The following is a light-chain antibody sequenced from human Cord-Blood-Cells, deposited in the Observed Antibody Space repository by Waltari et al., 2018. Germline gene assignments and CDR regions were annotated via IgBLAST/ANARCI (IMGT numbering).Light chain of an antibody. CDR2: DVS. J-gene: IGLJ3*02. CDR3: SSYTSSSTWV. CDR1: SSDVGGSNY. Sequence: QSALTQPASVSGSPGQSITISCTGTSSDVGGSNYVSWYQQHPGKAPKLLIYDVSNRPSVVSNRFSGSKSGNTASLTISWLQAEDEADYYCSSYTSSSTWVFGGGTKLTVL. V-gene: IGLV2-14*01.